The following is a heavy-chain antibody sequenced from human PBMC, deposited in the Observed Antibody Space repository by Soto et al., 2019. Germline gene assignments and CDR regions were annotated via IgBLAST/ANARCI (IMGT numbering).Heavy chain of an antibody. CDR3: AREGFYYYYGMDV. V-gene: IGHV3-48*01. Sequence: EVQLVESGGGLVQPGGSLRLSCAASGFTFSSYSMNWVRQAPGKGLEWVSYISSSSSTIYYADSVKGRFTIARDNAKKSLYLQMNSMRAEDTAVYYCAREGFYYYYGMDVWGQGTTVTVSS. CDR2: ISSSSSTI. J-gene: IGHJ6*02. CDR1: GFTFSSYS.